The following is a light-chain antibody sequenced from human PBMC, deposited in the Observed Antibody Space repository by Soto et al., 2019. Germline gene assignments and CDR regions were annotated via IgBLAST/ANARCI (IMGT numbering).Light chain of an antibody. CDR1: QSISGY. V-gene: IGKV3-11*01. CDR3: QQRSDWPRT. CDR2: DAS. Sequence: EIVLTQSPATLSLSPGERATLSCRASQSISGYLAWYQQKPGQAPRLLIYDASNRATGIPARFSGSGSGTDFTLTISSLEPEDFAVYYCQQRSDWPRTFGQGTKVDIK. J-gene: IGKJ1*01.